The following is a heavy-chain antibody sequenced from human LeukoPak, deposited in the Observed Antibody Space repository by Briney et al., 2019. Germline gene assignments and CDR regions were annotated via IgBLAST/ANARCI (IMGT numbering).Heavy chain of an antibody. V-gene: IGHV4-59*01. Sequence: SETLSLTCTVSGGSISSYYWSWIRQPPGKGLEWIGYIYYSGSTNYNPSLKSRVTISVDTSKNQFSLKLSSVTAADTAVYYCARGAPPPHSLLDYWGQGTLVTVSS. CDR3: ARGAPPPHSLLDY. CDR1: GGSISSYY. CDR2: IYYSGST. J-gene: IGHJ4*02. D-gene: IGHD3-10*01.